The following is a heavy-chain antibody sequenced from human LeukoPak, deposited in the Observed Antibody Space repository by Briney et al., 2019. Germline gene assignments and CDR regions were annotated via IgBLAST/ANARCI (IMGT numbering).Heavy chain of an antibody. D-gene: IGHD3-10*01. V-gene: IGHV3-13*01. J-gene: IGHJ4*02. Sequence: GGSLRLSCAASGFTFSSYDMHWVRQATGKGLEWVSAIGTAGDTYYPGSVKGRFTISRDNAKNTLYLQMSSLGAEDTAVYYCGRDAVLGSGSVDCWGQGVLVTVSS. CDR1: GFTFSSYD. CDR2: IGTAGDT. CDR3: GRDAVLGSGSVDC.